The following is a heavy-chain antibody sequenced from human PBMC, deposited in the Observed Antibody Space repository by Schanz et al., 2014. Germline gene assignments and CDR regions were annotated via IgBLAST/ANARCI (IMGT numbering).Heavy chain of an antibody. CDR3: VRDAGRDGYNLAFDV. Sequence: VQLVESGGGVVQPGNSLRLSCAASGFIFSGYAMIWVRQAPGKGLVWVSRINSDDTTKTYADSVKGRFTISRDNGEDTTYLQMNSLRVEDTAVYYCVRDAGRDGYNLAFDVWGQGTLVTVSS. D-gene: IGHD1-1*01. J-gene: IGHJ3*01. V-gene: IGHV3-74*03. CDR2: INSDDTTK. CDR1: GFIFSGYA.